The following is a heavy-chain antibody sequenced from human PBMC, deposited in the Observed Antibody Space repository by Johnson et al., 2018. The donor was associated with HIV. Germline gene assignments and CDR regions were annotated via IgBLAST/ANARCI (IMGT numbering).Heavy chain of an antibody. CDR1: GFTVSSNY. D-gene: IGHD3-10*01. Sequence: VQLVESGGGLIQPGGSLRLSCAASGFTVSSNYMSWVRKAPGRGLEWVSIIYTGGSTYYADSVKGRFTISRDNSKNTLYLEMGSLRVEDMAVYYCARSRGPMRKDAFDIWGQGTKVTVSS. J-gene: IGHJ3*02. CDR3: ARSRGPMRKDAFDI. CDR2: IYTGGST. V-gene: IGHV3-66*03.